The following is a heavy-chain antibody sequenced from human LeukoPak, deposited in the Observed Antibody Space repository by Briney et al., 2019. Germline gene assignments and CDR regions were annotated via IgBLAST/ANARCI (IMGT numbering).Heavy chain of an antibody. Sequence: PGRSLSLSCAASGFTFSSYGMHWVRQAPGKGLEWVAVISYDGSNKYYADSVKGRFTISRDNSKNTLYLQMNSLRAEDTAVYYCAKDPGDFDLDYYFDYWGQGTLVTVSS. V-gene: IGHV3-30*18. D-gene: IGHD2-21*02. J-gene: IGHJ4*02. CDR1: GFTFSSYG. CDR3: AKDPGDFDLDYYFDY. CDR2: ISYDGSNK.